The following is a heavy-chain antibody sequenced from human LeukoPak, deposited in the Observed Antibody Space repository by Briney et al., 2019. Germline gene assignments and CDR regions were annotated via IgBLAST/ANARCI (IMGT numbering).Heavy chain of an antibody. CDR2: INHSGST. Sequence: SETLSLTCAVYGGSFSGYYWSWIRQPPGKGLEWIGEINHSGSTNYNPSLKSRVTISVDTSKNQFSLKLSSVTAADTAVYYCARRIVVVPAAMSGGWFDPWGQGTLVTVSS. J-gene: IGHJ5*02. D-gene: IGHD2-2*01. CDR3: ARRIVVVPAAMSGGWFDP. CDR1: GGSFSGYY. V-gene: IGHV4-34*01.